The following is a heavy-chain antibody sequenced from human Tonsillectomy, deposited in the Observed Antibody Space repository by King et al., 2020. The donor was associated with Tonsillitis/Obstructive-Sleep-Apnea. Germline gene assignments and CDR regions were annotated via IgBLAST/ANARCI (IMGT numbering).Heavy chain of an antibody. J-gene: IGHJ4*02. CDR2: IYYSGTT. D-gene: IGHD3-10*01. CDR3: AGSLYYYGSGSYYTYYFDY. Sequence: LQLQESGPGLVKPSETLSLTCTVSGGSVSSNSYYWNWIRQPPGKGLEWIGYIYYSGTTNYNPSLKSRVTISSDTSKNQFSLKLSSLTAADTAVYYCAGSLYYYGSGSYYTYYFDYWGQGTLVTVSS. V-gene: IGHV4-61*01. CDR1: GGSVSSNSYY.